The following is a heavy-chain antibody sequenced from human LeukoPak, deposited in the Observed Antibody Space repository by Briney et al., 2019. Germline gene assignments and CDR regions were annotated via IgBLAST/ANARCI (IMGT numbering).Heavy chain of an antibody. CDR3: ARWFCITNTCFHMDV. CDR1: GGSISSFY. Sequence: SETLSLTCTFSGGSISSFYWSWIRQPPGGGLEWIGYVHYTGNTASNPSLKSRVTTSVDTSKNQFSLKLSSVTAADSAVYYCARWFCITNTCFHMDVWGKGTTVTVSS. D-gene: IGHD3-10*01. V-gene: IGHV4-59*08. J-gene: IGHJ6*03. CDR2: VHYTGNT.